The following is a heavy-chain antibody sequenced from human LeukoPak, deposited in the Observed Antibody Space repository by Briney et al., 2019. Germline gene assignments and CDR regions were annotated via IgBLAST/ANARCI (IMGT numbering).Heavy chain of an antibody. CDR2: INGDGRNI. J-gene: IGHJ4*02. D-gene: IGHD5-18*01. Sequence: PPGGSLRLSCVASGFTFSSYWMHWVRQDPRKGLVWVSRINGDGRNINYADSVRGRFTISRDNAKNTLYLQMNSLRAEDTAVYYCARGPQATYSYVYFFEYWGQGTLVTVSS. CDR3: ARGPQATYSYVYFFEY. CDR1: GFTFSSYW. V-gene: IGHV3-74*01.